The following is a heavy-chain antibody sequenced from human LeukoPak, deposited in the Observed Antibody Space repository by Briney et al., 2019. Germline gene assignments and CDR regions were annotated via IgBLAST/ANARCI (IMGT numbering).Heavy chain of an antibody. V-gene: IGHV3-66*02. D-gene: IGHD3-22*01. CDR2: IYSGGST. CDR1: GFTVSSNY. Sequence: GGSLRLSCAASGFTVSSNYMSWVRQAPGKGLEWVSVIYSGGSTYYADSVKGRFTIPRDNSKNTLYLQMNSLRAEDTAVYYCAAWGYYYDSSGFDYWGQGTLVTVSS. CDR3: AAWGYYYDSSGFDY. J-gene: IGHJ4*02.